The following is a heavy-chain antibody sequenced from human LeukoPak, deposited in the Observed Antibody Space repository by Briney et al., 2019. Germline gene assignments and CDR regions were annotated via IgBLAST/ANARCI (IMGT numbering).Heavy chain of an antibody. J-gene: IGHJ4*02. CDR2: ISHSTTT. D-gene: IGHD2-21*01. CDR3: ARVNPPVATFDY. V-gene: IGHV4-38-2*02. CDR1: GYSISSTFY. Sequence: SETLSLTCNVSGYSISSTFYGAWIRQPPGKGLEWIATISHSTTTYYTPSLKSRLTMSMDTSKNQFSLKLRSVTVADTAVYCCARVNPPVATFDYWGQGTLVSVSS.